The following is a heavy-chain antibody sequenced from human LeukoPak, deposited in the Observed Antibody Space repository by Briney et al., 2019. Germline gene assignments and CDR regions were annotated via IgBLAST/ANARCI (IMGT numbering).Heavy chain of an antibody. D-gene: IGHD3-10*01. CDR3: ARSLGSGSYIFYYGMDV. Sequence: GGSLRLSCAASGLTSSTHAMSWVRQAPGKGLEWVSSISGTGGTTSTADSVKGRFTISRDSSKNTLSLQMNSLRAEDTAVYYCARSLGSGSYIFYYGMDVWGQGTTVTVSS. CDR1: GLTSSTHA. CDR2: ISGTGGTT. V-gene: IGHV3-23*01. J-gene: IGHJ6*02.